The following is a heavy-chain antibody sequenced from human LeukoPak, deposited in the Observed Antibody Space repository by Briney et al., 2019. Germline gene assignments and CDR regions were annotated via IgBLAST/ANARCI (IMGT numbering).Heavy chain of an antibody. J-gene: IGHJ6*03. CDR2: IVVGSGNT. CDR3: AASTVDVLRYFDCAYYMDV. Sequence: SVKVSCKATGFTFTSSAMQWVRQARGQRLEWIGWIVVGSGNTNYAQKFQERVTITRDMSTSTAYMELSSLRSEDTAVYYCAASTVDVLRYFDCAYYMDVWGKGTTVTVSS. CDR1: GFTFTSSA. D-gene: IGHD3-9*01. V-gene: IGHV1-58*02.